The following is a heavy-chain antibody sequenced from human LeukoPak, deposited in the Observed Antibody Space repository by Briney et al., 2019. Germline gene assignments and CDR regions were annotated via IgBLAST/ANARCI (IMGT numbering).Heavy chain of an antibody. CDR3: ARQGVVTADFDY. Sequence: SETLSLTCTVSGGSISSYYWSWIRQPPGKGLEWIGYIYYSGSTNYNPSLKSRVTISVDTSKNQFSLKLSSVTAADTAVYYCARQGVVTADFDYWGQGTLVTVSS. CDR1: GGSISSYY. J-gene: IGHJ4*02. V-gene: IGHV4-59*08. D-gene: IGHD2-21*02. CDR2: IYYSGST.